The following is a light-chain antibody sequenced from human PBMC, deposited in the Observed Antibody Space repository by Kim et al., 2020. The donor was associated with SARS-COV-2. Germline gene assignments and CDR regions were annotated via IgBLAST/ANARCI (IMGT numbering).Light chain of an antibody. J-gene: IGLJ2*01. V-gene: IGLV3-19*01. Sequence: AFGLTCRSTSQEDSRKSEYAYKDHQEPAQTPVLVIYNKNTRPSGVPDPFSGSASADTAALTITGAQAEDEADYSSSSRHSSAKEVLFGGGTKLTVL. CDR2: NKN. CDR1: SRKSEY. CDR3: SSRHSSAKEVL.